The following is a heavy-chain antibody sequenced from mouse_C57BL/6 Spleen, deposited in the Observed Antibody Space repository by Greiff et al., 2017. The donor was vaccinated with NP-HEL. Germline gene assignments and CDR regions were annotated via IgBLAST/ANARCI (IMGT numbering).Heavy chain of an antibody. D-gene: IGHD1-1*01. CDR3: ARIYYYGSSYSLWYFDV. CDR2: IYPGDGDT. Sequence: QVQLQQSGPELVKPGASVKISCKASGYAFSSSWMNWVKQRPGKGLEWIGRIYPGDGDTNYNGKFKGKATLTADKSSSTAYMQLSSLTSEDSAVYFCARIYYYGSSYSLWYFDVWGTGTTVTVSS. V-gene: IGHV1-82*01. CDR1: GYAFSSSW. J-gene: IGHJ1*03.